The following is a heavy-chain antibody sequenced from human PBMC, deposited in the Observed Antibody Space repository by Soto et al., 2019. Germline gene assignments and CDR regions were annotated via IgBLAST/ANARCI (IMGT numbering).Heavy chain of an antibody. CDR1: GGSISTVDYW. CDR2: IYDGGRT. CDR3: ARGTSGDKVDS. V-gene: IGHV4-30-4*01. D-gene: IGHD3-16*01. J-gene: IGHJ4*02. Sequence: SETLSLTCTVSGGSISTVDYWWSWIRQSPDMGLEWIGHIYDGGRTYNNPSLESRVTMSVDTSKSQLSLTLSSVSAADTAVYYCARGTSGDKVDSWGQGTLVTV.